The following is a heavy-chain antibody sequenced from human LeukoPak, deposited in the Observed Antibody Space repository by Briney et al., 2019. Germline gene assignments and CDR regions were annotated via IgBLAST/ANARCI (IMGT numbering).Heavy chain of an antibody. CDR1: GFTFSSYW. Sequence: GGSLRLSCAASGFTFSSYWMHWVRHAPGKGLVWVSRINSDGSSTSYADSVKGRFTISRDNAKNTLYLQMNSLRAEDTAVYYCAREGDSSGYYSGYFDYWGQGTLVTVSS. J-gene: IGHJ4*02. V-gene: IGHV3-74*01. CDR2: INSDGSST. D-gene: IGHD3-22*01. CDR3: AREGDSSGYYSGYFDY.